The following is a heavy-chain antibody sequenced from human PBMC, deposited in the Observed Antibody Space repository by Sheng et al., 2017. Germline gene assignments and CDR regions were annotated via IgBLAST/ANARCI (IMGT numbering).Heavy chain of an antibody. CDR2: ILPILDVS. J-gene: IGHJ6*03. CDR3: ASATGSDYSMDV. Sequence: QVQLVQSGNEVKKPGSSVKVSCKIFGGSFSTYTVTWVRQAPGQGLEWVGRILPILDVSNLRTEVPGQSHHYRGQKATSTAYMELASLRSEDTAVYYCASATGSDYSMDVWGKGTTVIVS. V-gene: IGHV1-69*02. CDR1: GGSFSTYT. D-gene: IGHD3-9*01.